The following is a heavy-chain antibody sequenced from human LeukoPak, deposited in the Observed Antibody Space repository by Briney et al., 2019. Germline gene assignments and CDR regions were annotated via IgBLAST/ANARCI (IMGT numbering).Heavy chain of an antibody. D-gene: IGHD5-18*01. V-gene: IGHV3-74*01. Sequence: PGGSLRLSCAASGFTFSSDWMHWVRQAPGKGLVWVSRINSDGSSTSYADSVKGRFTISRDNAKNTVYLQMNSLRVEDTAVYYCARNRGNNYGYWDYWGQGTLVTVSS. CDR3: ARNRGNNYGYWDY. CDR1: GFTFSSDW. J-gene: IGHJ4*02. CDR2: INSDGSST.